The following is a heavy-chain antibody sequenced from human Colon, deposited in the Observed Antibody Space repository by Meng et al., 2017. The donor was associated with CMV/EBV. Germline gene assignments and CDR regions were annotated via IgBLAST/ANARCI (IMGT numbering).Heavy chain of an antibody. Sequence: GESLKISCAASGFTFNDYAMAWVRQAPGKGLEWVSGISGSGSGGGDYYAASVKGRFTVSRDNFKNILYLEMNNLKADDTAVYFCAKGRMYYDFWSGYEDWGQGTLVTVSS. V-gene: IGHV3-23*01. D-gene: IGHD3-3*01. J-gene: IGHJ4*02. CDR2: ISGSGSGGGD. CDR1: GFTFNDYA. CDR3: AKGRMYYDFWSGYED.